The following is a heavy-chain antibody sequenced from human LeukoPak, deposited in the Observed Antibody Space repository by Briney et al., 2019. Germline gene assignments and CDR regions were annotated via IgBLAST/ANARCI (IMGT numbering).Heavy chain of an antibody. D-gene: IGHD5-24*01. CDR3: ARVRDGYNPPTFDY. CDR2: IYYSGST. V-gene: IGHV4-59*01. CDR1: GGSISSYY. J-gene: IGHJ4*02. Sequence: SETLSLTCTVSGGSISSYYWSWLRQPPGKGLEWIGYIYYSGSTNYNPSLKSRVTISVDTSKNQFSLKLSSVTAADTAVYYCARVRDGYNPPTFDYWGQGTLVTVSS.